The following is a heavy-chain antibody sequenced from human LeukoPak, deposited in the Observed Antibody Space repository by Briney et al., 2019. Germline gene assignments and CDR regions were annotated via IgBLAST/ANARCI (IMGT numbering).Heavy chain of an antibody. CDR3: AKWIAAADTYYYYYMDV. V-gene: IGHV3-23*01. CDR2: ISGSGGST. J-gene: IGHJ6*03. D-gene: IGHD6-13*01. CDR1: GITFSSYA. Sequence: GGSLRLSCAASGITFSSYAMSWVRQAPGKGLEWVSAISGSGGSTYYADSVKGRFTISRDNSKNTLYLQMNSLRAEDTAVYYCAKWIAAADTYYYYYMDVWGKGTTVTVS.